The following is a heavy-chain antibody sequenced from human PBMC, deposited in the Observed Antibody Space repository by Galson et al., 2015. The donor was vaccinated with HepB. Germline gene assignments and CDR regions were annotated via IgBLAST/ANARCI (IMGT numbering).Heavy chain of an antibody. V-gene: IGHV3-15*01. J-gene: IGHJ4*02. D-gene: IGHD3-22*01. CDR1: GFTFSNAW. CDR3: TTSYYYDSTGYYLADY. CDR2: IKSKTDGGTT. Sequence: SLRLSCAASGFTFSNAWMGWVRQAPGKGLEWVGRIKSKTDGGTTDYAAPVKGRFTISRDDSKNTLYLQMNSLKTEDAAVHYCTTSYYYDSTGYYLADYWGQGTLVTVSS.